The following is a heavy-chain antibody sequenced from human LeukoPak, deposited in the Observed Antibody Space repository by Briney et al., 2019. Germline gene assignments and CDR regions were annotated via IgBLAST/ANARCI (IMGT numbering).Heavy chain of an antibody. J-gene: IGHJ4*02. CDR2: ISDSGGST. CDR3: AKGHNYDYVWGSYRYTFDY. V-gene: IGHV3-23*01. CDR1: GFTFDDYG. Sequence: PGGSLRLSCAASGFTFDDYGMSWVRQAPGKGLEWVSAISDSGGSTYYADSVKGRFTISRDNSKNTLYLQMNSLRAEDTAVYYCAKGHNYDYVWGSYRYTFDYWGQGTLVTVSS. D-gene: IGHD3-16*02.